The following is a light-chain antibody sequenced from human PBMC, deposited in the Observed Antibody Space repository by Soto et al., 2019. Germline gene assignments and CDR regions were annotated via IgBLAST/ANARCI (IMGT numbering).Light chain of an antibody. CDR1: SSNIGSNT. V-gene: IGLV1-44*01. CDR2: SNN. CDR3: AAWDDSLNGVV. J-gene: IGLJ2*01. Sequence: QAVVTQPPSASGTPGQRVTISCSGSSSNIGSNTVNWYQQLPGTAPKLLIYSNNQRPSGVPDRFSGSKSVTSASLAISGLQSADEADYYCAAWDDSLNGVVFGGGTKLTVL.